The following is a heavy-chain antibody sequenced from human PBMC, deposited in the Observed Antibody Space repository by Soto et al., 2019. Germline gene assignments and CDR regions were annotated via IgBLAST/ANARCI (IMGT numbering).Heavy chain of an antibody. J-gene: IGHJ4*02. Sequence: GGSLRLSCAASGFTFSGSAMHWVRQASGKGLEWVVRIRSKANSYATAYAASVKGRFTISRDDSKNTAYLQMNSLKTEDTAVYYCTRRDYGSGSYYHPFDYWGQGTLVTVSS. D-gene: IGHD3-10*01. CDR1: GFTFSGSA. CDR3: TRRDYGSGSYYHPFDY. CDR2: IRSKANSYAT. V-gene: IGHV3-73*01.